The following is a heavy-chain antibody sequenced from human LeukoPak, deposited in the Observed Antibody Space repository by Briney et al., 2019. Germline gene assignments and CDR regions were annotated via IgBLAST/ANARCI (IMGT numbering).Heavy chain of an antibody. CDR3: ARVGAAAGTLDAFDI. CDR2: IYYSGRT. D-gene: IGHD6-13*01. CDR1: GGSISSYY. J-gene: IGHJ3*02. Sequence: KPSETLSLTCTVSGGSISSYYWSWIRQPPGKGLEWIGYIYYSGRTNYNPSLKSRVTISVDTSKNQFSLKLSSVTAADTAVYYCARVGAAAGTLDAFDIWGQGTMVTVSS. V-gene: IGHV4-59*01.